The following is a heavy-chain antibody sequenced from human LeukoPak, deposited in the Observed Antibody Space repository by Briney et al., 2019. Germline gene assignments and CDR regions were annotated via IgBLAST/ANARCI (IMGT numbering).Heavy chain of an antibody. D-gene: IGHD1-14*01. J-gene: IGHJ4*02. CDR1: GFTFSSYP. Sequence: PGGSLRLSCAASGFTFSSYPMSWVRQAPGKGLEWVALVSYDGSNRFHASSVKGRFTISRDNSKNTLYLQMNSLRTEDTAVYYCAKDPSLRTTLPLWGQGTLVTVSS. V-gene: IGHV3-30*18. CDR2: VSYDGSNR. CDR3: AKDPSLRTTLPL.